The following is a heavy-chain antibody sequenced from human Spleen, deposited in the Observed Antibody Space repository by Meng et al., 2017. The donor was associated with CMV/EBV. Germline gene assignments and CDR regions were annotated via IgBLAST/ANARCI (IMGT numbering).Heavy chain of an antibody. V-gene: IGHV3-7*01. CDR2: IKQDGSEK. Sequence: GGSLRLSCAASGFTFSNYWMPWVRRAPGKGLEWVASIKQDGSEKYFVDSVKGRFTISRDNAKNSLYLQINSLRAEDTAVYYCARYRYSSSPFDYWGQGTLVTVSS. J-gene: IGHJ4*02. D-gene: IGHD6-6*01. CDR3: ARYRYSSSPFDY. CDR1: GFTFSNYW.